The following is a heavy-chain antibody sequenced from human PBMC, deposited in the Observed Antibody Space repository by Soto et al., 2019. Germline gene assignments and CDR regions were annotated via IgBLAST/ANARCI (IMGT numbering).Heavy chain of an antibody. CDR3: ARDRMTTGLYYYHYGTDV. J-gene: IGHJ6*02. Sequence: PGGSLRLSCAASGFTVSSNYMSWVRQAPGKGLEWVSVIYSGGSTYYADSVKGRFTISRDNSKNTLYLQMNSLRAEDTAVYYCARDRMTTGLYYYHYGTDVWGQGTTVTVSS. V-gene: IGHV3-66*01. CDR1: GFTVSSNY. CDR2: IYSGGST. D-gene: IGHD4-4*01.